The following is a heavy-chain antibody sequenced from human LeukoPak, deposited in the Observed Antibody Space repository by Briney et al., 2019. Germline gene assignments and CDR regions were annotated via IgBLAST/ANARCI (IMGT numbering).Heavy chain of an antibody. Sequence: PSETLSLTXAVYGGSFSGYYWSWIRQPPGKGLEWIGEINHSGSTNYNPSLKSRVTISVDTSKNQFSLKLSSVTAADTAVYYCARALYCSSTSCKNWFDPWGQGTLVTVSS. J-gene: IGHJ5*02. CDR1: GGSFSGYY. D-gene: IGHD2-2*01. V-gene: IGHV4-34*01. CDR2: INHSGST. CDR3: ARALYCSSTSCKNWFDP.